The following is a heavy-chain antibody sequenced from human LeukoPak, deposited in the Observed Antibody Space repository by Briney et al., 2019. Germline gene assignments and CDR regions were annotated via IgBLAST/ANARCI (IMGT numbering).Heavy chain of an antibody. Sequence: GGSLRLSCAASGFTFSSYWMSWVRQAPGKGLEWAANIKQDGSEKYYVDSVKGRFTISRDNAKNSLYLQMNSLRAEDTAVYYCARARGYCSGGSCYKYFDYWGQGTLVTVSS. J-gene: IGHJ4*02. CDR1: GFTFSSYW. CDR2: IKQDGSEK. V-gene: IGHV3-7*03. D-gene: IGHD2-15*01. CDR3: ARARGYCSGGSCYKYFDY.